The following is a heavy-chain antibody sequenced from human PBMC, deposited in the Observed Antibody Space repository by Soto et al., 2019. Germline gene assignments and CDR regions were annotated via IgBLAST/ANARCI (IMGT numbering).Heavy chain of an antibody. D-gene: IGHD4-4*01. CDR1: GFTFDDYA. J-gene: IGHJ4*02. V-gene: IGHV3-9*01. CDR3: AKSDYSNKANYFDY. CDR2: ISWNSGSI. Sequence: EVQLVESGGGLVQPGRSLRLSCAASGFTFDDYAMHWVRQAPGKGLEWVSGISWNSGSIGYADSVKGRFTISRDNAKNTLYLQMNSLRAEDTALYYCAKSDYSNKANYFDYRGQGTLVTVSS.